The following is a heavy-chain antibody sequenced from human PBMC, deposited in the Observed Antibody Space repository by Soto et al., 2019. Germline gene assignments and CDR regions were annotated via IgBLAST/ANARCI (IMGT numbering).Heavy chain of an antibody. CDR3: ATPPDTAMVTDYYYYGMDV. CDR1: GFTFSSYA. V-gene: IGHV3-23*01. Sequence: GGSLRLSCAASGFTFSSYAMSWVRQAPGKGLEWVSAISGSGGSTYYADSVKGRFTISRDNSKNTLYLQMNSLRAEDTAVYYCATPPDTAMVTDYYYYGMDVWGQGTTVTVSS. D-gene: IGHD5-18*01. J-gene: IGHJ6*02. CDR2: ISGSGGST.